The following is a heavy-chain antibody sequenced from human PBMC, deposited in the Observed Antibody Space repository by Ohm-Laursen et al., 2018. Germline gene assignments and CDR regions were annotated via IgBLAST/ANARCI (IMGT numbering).Heavy chain of an antibody. Sequence: SVKVSCKASGFTFTSSAMQWVRQARGQRLEWIGWIVVGSGNTNYAQKFQGRVTMTRNTSISTAYMELSSLRSEDTAEYYCTREASGDYGYFDLWGRGTLVTVSS. D-gene: IGHD4-17*01. CDR1: GFTFTSSA. V-gene: IGHV1-58*02. J-gene: IGHJ2*01. CDR3: TREASGDYGYFDL. CDR2: IVVGSGNT.